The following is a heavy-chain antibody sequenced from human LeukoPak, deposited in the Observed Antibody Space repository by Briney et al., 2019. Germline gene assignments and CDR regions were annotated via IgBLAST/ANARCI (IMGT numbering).Heavy chain of an antibody. Sequence: PSETLSLTCAVSGGSISTNWWSWVRQPPGKGLEWIGEIKDSGRTNYNTSLTGRVTISIDTSKSQFSLKLTSVTAADTAVYYCARDGLRDYDILTGYYRIGFDYWGQGTLVTVSS. D-gene: IGHD3-9*01. CDR3: ARDGLRDYDILTGYYRIGFDY. CDR2: IKDSGRT. J-gene: IGHJ4*02. V-gene: IGHV4-4*02. CDR1: GGSISTNW.